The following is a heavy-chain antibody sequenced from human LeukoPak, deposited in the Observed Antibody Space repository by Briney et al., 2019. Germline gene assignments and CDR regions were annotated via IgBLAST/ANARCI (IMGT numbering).Heavy chain of an antibody. CDR2: INPNSGGT. CDR3: ARWVVVVPAAINAFDI. Sequence: ASVKVSCKASGYTFTGYYMHWVRQAPGQGLEWMGWINPNSGGTNYAQKFQGRVTMTRDTSISTAYMELSRLSSDDTAAYYCARWVVVVPAAINAFDIWGQGTMVTVSS. J-gene: IGHJ3*02. CDR1: GYTFTGYY. D-gene: IGHD2-2*01. V-gene: IGHV1-2*02.